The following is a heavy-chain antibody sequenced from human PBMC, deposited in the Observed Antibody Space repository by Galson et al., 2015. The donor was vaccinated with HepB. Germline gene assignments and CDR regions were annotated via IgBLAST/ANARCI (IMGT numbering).Heavy chain of an antibody. Sequence: SLRLSCAASGFTFSDYYMSWIRQAPGKGLEWVGHIKSKTDGGTTDYAAPVKGRFTISRNDSKNTLYLQMNGLKTDDTAVYYCTIDVLYSTFWSWFNPWGQGTLVTVSS. CDR2: IKSKTDGGTT. CDR1: GFTFSDYY. J-gene: IGHJ5*02. D-gene: IGHD6-13*01. CDR3: TIDVLYSTFWSWFNP. V-gene: IGHV3-15*01.